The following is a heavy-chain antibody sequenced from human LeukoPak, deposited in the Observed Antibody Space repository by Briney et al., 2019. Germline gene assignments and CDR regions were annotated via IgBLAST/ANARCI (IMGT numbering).Heavy chain of an antibody. J-gene: IGHJ4*02. D-gene: IGHD3-22*01. V-gene: IGHV1-2*02. CDR3: AREEYYYDSSGYLYY. CDR2: LNPNSGGT. Sequence: ASVKVSCKASGYTFTDYSMHWVRQAPGQGLEWMGWLNPNSGGTNYAQKFQGRVTMTRDTSTSTVYMELSSLRSEDTAVYYCAREEYYYDSSGYLYYWGQGTLVTVSS. CDR1: GYTFTDYS.